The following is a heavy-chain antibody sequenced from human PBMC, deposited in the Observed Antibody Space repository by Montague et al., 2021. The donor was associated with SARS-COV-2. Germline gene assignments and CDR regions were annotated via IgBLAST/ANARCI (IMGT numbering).Heavy chain of an antibody. CDR2: ISTTGANT. V-gene: IGHV3-23*01. J-gene: IGHJ3*01. CDR1: GFTLSSYG. Sequence: SLRLSCSASGFTLSSYGMNWVRQAPGKGLEWVSAISTTGANTYYAGSVKGRFTISRDNSKNTLYLQLNSLRDEDTAVYYCAKEGVVVGADGFDYWGQGTMVIASS. CDR3: AKEGVVVGADGFDY. D-gene: IGHD3-22*01.